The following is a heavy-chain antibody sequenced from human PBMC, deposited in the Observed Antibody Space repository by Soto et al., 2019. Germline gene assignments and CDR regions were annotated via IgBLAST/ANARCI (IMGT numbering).Heavy chain of an antibody. Sequence: HVQLVQSGGELKKPGASVKVSCNTSGYTFNTYFITWVRQAPGQGLEWMGWISPHNGNTNYAEKFQGRVTMTADTITKTAYMVLRNLRIVDTAGYYCARDTGNSFDYWGQGTPVTVSS. CDR3: ARDTGNSFDY. V-gene: IGHV1-18*01. CDR1: GYTFNTYF. CDR2: ISPHNGNT. J-gene: IGHJ4*02.